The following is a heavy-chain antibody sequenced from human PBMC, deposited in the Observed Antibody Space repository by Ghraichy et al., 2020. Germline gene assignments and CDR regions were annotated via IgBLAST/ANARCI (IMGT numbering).Heavy chain of an antibody. CDR3: ARLYSGYDSADY. Sequence: SETLSLTCTVSGGSISSGGYYWSWIRQHPGKGLEWIGYIYYSGSTYYNPSLKSRVTISVDTSKNQFSLKLSSVTAADTAVYYCARLYSGYDSADYWGQGTLVTVSS. CDR2: IYYSGST. J-gene: IGHJ4*02. CDR1: GGSISSGGYY. V-gene: IGHV4-31*03. D-gene: IGHD5-12*01.